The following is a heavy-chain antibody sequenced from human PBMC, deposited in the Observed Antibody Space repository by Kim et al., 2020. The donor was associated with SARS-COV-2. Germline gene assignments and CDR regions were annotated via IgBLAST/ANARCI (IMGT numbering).Heavy chain of an antibody. CDR1: GGSISSSSYY. CDR2: IYYSGST. V-gene: IGHV4-39*01. D-gene: IGHD3-10*01. J-gene: IGHJ3*02. CDR3: SRQNSNYYGRPDAFDI. Sequence: SETLSLTCTVSGGSISSSSYYWVWIRPPPGKGLEWIGSIYYSGSTYSNPSLKIPFTISVDTSKNQFSLKLSSVTAADTAVYYCSRQNSNYYGRPDAFDIWGHGTMVTVSS.